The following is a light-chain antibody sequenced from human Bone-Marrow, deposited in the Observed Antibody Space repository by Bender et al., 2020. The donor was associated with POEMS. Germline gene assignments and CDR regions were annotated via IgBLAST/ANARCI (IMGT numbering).Light chain of an antibody. CDR3: ATWDGSLNCCV. CDR1: SSKFGSYP. J-gene: IGLJ3*02. Sequence: QSVLTQPPSASGTPGQRVTISCSGSSSKFGSYPVNWYQQLPGAAPKLVIFNNSQRPSGVPDRFSGSNSGTSASLAISGLLSDDEADFYCATWDGSLNCCVFGGGTKLTVL. V-gene: IGLV1-44*01. CDR2: NNS.